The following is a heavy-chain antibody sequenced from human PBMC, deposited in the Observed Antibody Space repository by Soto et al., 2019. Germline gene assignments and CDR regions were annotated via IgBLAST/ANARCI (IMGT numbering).Heavy chain of an antibody. V-gene: IGHV3-33*01. CDR3: ARDPTTRGDILTGYYPYYFDY. D-gene: IGHD3-9*01. Sequence: GGSLRLSCAASGFTFSSYGMHWVRQAPGKGLEWVAVIWYDGSNKYYADSVKGRFTISRDNSKNTLYLQMNSLRAEDTAVYYCARDPTTRGDILTGYYPYYFDYWGQGTLVTVSS. J-gene: IGHJ4*02. CDR1: GFTFSSYG. CDR2: IWYDGSNK.